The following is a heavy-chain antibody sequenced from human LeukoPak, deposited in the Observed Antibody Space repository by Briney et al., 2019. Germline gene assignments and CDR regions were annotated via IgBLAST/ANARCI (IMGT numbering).Heavy chain of an antibody. J-gene: IGHJ3*02. Sequence: GGSLRLSCAASGFAFSSYAMSWVRQAPGKGLEWVSAISGSGGSTYYADSVKGRFTISRDNSKNALYLQMNSLRAEDTAVYYCAKEEYPMVMYDAFDIWGQGTMVTVSS. CDR2: ISGSGGST. CDR3: AKEEYPMVMYDAFDI. CDR1: GFAFSSYA. V-gene: IGHV3-23*01. D-gene: IGHD5-18*01.